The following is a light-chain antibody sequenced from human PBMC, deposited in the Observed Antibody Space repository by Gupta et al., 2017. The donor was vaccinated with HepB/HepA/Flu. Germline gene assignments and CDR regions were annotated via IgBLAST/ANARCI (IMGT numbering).Light chain of an antibody. CDR1: QSISDW. Sequence: DIQMTQSPSTLSAPVGDRVTITCRASQSISDWLAWYQQKPGKAPNLLIYRASTLESGVPSRFSGSGSGTEFTLTISSLHPDDFATYYCQEVSGSSWTFGQGTKVEIK. V-gene: IGKV1-5*03. CDR2: RAS. CDR3: QEVSGSSWT. J-gene: IGKJ1*01.